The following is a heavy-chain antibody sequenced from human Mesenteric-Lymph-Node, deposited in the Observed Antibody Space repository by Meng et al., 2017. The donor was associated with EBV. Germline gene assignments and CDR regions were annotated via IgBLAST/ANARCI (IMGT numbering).Heavy chain of an antibody. Sequence: EVQLLESGXGWVQPGGSLRLSCAASGFTVSSYAMSWVRQAPGKGLEWVSAISGSGGSTYYADSVKGRFTFSRDNSKNTLYLQMNSLRVEDTAVYYCAKDGNSYYYGSGSYSEYYFDYWGQGTLVTVSS. V-gene: IGHV3-23*01. CDR1: GFTVSSYA. CDR3: AKDGNSYYYGSGSYSEYYFDY. J-gene: IGHJ4*02. D-gene: IGHD3-10*01. CDR2: ISGSGGST.